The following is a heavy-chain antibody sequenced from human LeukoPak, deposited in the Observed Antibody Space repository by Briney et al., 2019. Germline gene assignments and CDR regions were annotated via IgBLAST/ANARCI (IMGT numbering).Heavy chain of an antibody. V-gene: IGHV3-15*01. CDR2: TNRKADGGTI. Sequence: GGSLRLSCAASGVTFSDVWMSWVRQAPGKGLEWVGRTNRKADGGTIDYAAPVKGRFIISRDDSKSTLDLQMSSLKTDDTAVYYCATGGHYYGSWGQGTLVTVST. J-gene: IGHJ4*02. CDR1: GVTFSDVW. CDR3: ATGGHYYGS. D-gene: IGHD3-10*01.